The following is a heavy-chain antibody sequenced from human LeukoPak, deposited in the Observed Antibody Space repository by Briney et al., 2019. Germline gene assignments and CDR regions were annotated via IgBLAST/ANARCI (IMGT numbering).Heavy chain of an antibody. Sequence: SETLSLTCTVSGGSISSSSYYWGWIRQPPGKGLEWIGSIYYRGSTYYNPSLKSRVTISVDTSKNQFSLKLSSVTAADTAVYYCARDPGEGYYDILTGYRRGVSDYWGQGTLVTVSS. CDR3: ARDPGEGYYDILTGYRRGVSDY. D-gene: IGHD3-9*01. V-gene: IGHV4-39*07. J-gene: IGHJ4*02. CDR1: GGSISSSSYY. CDR2: IYYRGST.